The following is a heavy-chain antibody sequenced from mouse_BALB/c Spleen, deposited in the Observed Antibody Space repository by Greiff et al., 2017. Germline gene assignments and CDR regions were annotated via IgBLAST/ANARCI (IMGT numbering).Heavy chain of an antibody. CDR1: GFSLTGYG. J-gene: IGHJ1*01. V-gene: IGHV2-6-7*01. D-gene: IGHD1-1*01. Sequence: VQRVESGPGLVAPSQSLSITCTVSGFSLTGYGVNWVRQPPGKGLEWLGMIWGDGSTDYNSALKSRLSISKENTKSQVFLKMNSLQTDDTARYYCARDGKCVVWYFDVWGEGTTVTVSS. CDR2: IWGDGST. CDR3: ARDGKCVVWYFDV.